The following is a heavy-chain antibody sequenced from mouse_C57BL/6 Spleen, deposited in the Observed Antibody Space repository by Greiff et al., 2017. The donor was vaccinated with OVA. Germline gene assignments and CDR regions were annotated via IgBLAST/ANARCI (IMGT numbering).Heavy chain of an antibody. CDR3: AGGITTGLDY. V-gene: IGHV1-54*01. Sequence: QVQLQQSGAELVRPGPSVKVSFKASGYAFTNYLIAWVKQRPGTGIEWSVVMNPGSGGTNDNEKFKGKATLTADKSSSTAYMQLSSLTSEDSAVYFCAGGITTGLDYWGQGTTLTVSS. D-gene: IGHD1-1*01. CDR2: MNPGSGGT. CDR1: GYAFTNYL. J-gene: IGHJ2*01.